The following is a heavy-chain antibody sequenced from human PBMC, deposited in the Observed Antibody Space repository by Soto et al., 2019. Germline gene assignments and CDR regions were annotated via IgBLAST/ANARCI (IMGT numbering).Heavy chain of an antibody. CDR3: VRGYCSSTSCYEFDY. J-gene: IGHJ4*02. D-gene: IGHD2-2*01. Sequence: PSETLSLTCTVSSGSISSYYWNWIRQPPGKGLEWIGSIYYSGNTNYSPSLKSRVTISVDTSKKQFSLKLTSVTAADTAMYYCVRGYCSSTSCYEFDYWGQGTLVTVS. CDR1: SGSISSYY. CDR2: IYYSGNT. V-gene: IGHV4-59*01.